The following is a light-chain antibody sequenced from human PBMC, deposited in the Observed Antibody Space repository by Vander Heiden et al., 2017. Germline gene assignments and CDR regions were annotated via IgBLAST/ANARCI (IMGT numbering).Light chain of an antibody. CDR2: AAS. J-gene: IGKJ2*01. V-gene: IGKV1-39*01. Sequence: DIQMTQSPSSLSASVGDRVTITCRASQSISSYLNWYKQKPGKAPKLLIYAASSLQSGVPSRFSGSGSGTDFTLTISSLQPEDCATYYCQQRDTFGQGTKLEIK. CDR3: QQRDT. CDR1: QSISSY.